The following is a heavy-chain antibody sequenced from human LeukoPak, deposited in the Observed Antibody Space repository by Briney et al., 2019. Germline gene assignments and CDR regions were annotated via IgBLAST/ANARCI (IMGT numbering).Heavy chain of an antibody. Sequence: GGSLRLSCAASGFTFSSYGMHWVRQAPGKGLEWVAVISYDGSNKYYADSVKGRFTISRDNSKNTLYLQMNSLRAEDTAVYYCAKALAAAGIFDYWGQGTLVTVSS. V-gene: IGHV3-30*18. J-gene: IGHJ4*02. CDR2: ISYDGSNK. CDR3: AKALAAAGIFDY. CDR1: GFTFSSYG. D-gene: IGHD6-13*01.